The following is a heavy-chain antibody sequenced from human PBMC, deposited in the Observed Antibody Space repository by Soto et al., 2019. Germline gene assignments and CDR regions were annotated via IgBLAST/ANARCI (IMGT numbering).Heavy chain of an antibody. Sequence: PSETLSLTCTVSGGSISTGGYYWYWIRQHPGMGLECIGYIYYSGSTYYNPSLKSRVTITVDTSKNQFSLKLSSVTAADTAVYYRSTKGEYYDGSGPKYFQHWGQGTLVTVSS. CDR2: IYYSGST. D-gene: IGHD3-22*01. CDR3: STKGEYYDGSGPKYFQH. J-gene: IGHJ1*01. V-gene: IGHV4-31*03. CDR1: GGSISTGGYY.